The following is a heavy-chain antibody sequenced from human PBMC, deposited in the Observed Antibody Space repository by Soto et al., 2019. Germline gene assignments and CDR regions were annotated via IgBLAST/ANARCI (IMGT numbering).Heavy chain of an antibody. D-gene: IGHD2-2*01. J-gene: IGHJ6*02. CDR1: GGTFSSYA. Sequence: GASVKVSCKASGGTFSSYAISWVRQAPGQGLEWMGGIIPIFGTANYAQKFQGRVTITADESTSTAYMELSSLRSEDTAVYYCARNKVRDIVVAPAHPQRLYYYYGMDVWGQGTTVTVSS. CDR3: ARNKVRDIVVAPAHPQRLYYYYGMDV. V-gene: IGHV1-69*13. CDR2: IIPIFGTA.